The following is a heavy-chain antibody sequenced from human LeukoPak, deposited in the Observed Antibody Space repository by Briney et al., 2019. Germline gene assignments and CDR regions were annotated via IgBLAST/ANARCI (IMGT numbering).Heavy chain of an antibody. J-gene: IGHJ4*02. CDR3: ARDRGDFDY. V-gene: IGHV1-18*01. CDR1: GYTLTELS. CDR2: ISAYNGNT. D-gene: IGHD3-10*01. Sequence: ASVKVSCKVSGYTLTELSMHWVRQAPGQGLEWMGWISAYNGNTNYAQKLQGRVTMTTDTSTSTAYMELRSLRSDDTAVYYCARDRGDFDYWGQGTLVTVSS.